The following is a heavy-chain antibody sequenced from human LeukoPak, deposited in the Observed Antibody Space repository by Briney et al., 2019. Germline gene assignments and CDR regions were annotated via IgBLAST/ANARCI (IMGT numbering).Heavy chain of an antibody. CDR3: LSPNYYGSGSSGY. CDR1: GFTFSNAW. V-gene: IGHV3-15*01. Sequence: PGGSLRLSCAASGFTFSNAWMSWVRQAPGKGLEWIGRIKRNTDGGTTDYAAPVRGRFTISRDDSKRTLYLQMNSLKTEDTAVYYCLSPNYYGSGSSGYWGQETLVTVSS. D-gene: IGHD3-10*01. J-gene: IGHJ4*02. CDR2: IKRNTDGGTT.